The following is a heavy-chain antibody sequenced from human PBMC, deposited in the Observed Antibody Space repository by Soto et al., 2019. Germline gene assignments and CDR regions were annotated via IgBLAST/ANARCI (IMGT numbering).Heavy chain of an antibody. CDR2: ISYDGSNK. CDR1: GFTFSSYA. D-gene: IGHD6-6*01. V-gene: IGHV3-30-3*01. CDR3: ARVSSSWYYYYYYGMDV. J-gene: IGHJ6*02. Sequence: PGGSLRLSCAASGFTFSSYAMHWVRQAPGKGLEWVAVISYDGSNKYYADSVKGRFTISRDNSKNTLYLQMNSLRAEDTAVYYCARVSSSWYYYYYYGMDVWGQGTTVTVSS.